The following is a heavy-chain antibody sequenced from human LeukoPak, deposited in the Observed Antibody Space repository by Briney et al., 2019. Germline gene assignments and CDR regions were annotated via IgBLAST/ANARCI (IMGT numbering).Heavy chain of an antibody. Sequence: SETLSLTCTVSGGSISSYYWSWIRQPPGKGLEWIGYIYYSGSTNYNPSLKSRVTISVDTFKNQFSLKLSSVTAADTAVYYCAREGSYDSSGYYPGWFDPWGQGTLVTVSS. CDR2: IYYSGST. CDR1: GGSISSYY. D-gene: IGHD3-22*01. V-gene: IGHV4-59*01. CDR3: AREGSYDSSGYYPGWFDP. J-gene: IGHJ5*02.